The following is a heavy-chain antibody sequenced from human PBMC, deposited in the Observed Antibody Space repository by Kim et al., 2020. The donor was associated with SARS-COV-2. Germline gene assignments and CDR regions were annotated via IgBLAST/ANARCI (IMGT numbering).Heavy chain of an antibody. CDR1: GYTFTGYY. CDR2: INPNSGGT. J-gene: IGHJ6*02. Sequence: ASVKVSCKASGYTFTGYYMHWVRQAPGQGLEWMGRINPNSGGTNYAQKFQGRVTMTRDTSISTAYMELSRLRSDDTAVYYCARVRFLEWSTPYYYYYGMDVWGQGTTVTVSS. D-gene: IGHD3-3*01. CDR3: ARVRFLEWSTPYYYYYGMDV. V-gene: IGHV1-2*06.